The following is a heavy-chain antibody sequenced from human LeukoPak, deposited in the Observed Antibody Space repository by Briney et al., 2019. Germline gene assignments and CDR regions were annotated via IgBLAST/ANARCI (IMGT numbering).Heavy chain of an antibody. Sequence: KPSETLSLTCAVYGGSLSGYYWSWIRQPPGKGLEWIGEINHSGSTNYNPSLKSRVTISVDTSKNQFSLKLSSVTAADTAVYYCANSSGGYWGQGTLVTVSS. D-gene: IGHD3-16*01. CDR2: INHSGST. V-gene: IGHV4-34*01. CDR3: ANSSGGY. CDR1: GGSLSGYY. J-gene: IGHJ4*02.